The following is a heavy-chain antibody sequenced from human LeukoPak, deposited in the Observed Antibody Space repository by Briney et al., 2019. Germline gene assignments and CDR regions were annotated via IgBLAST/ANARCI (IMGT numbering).Heavy chain of an antibody. J-gene: IGHJ5*02. CDR3: TAGAIAP. CDR1: GFTFSDQY. V-gene: IGHV3-72*01. Sequence: GGSLRLSCAASGFTFSDQYIDWVRQAPGKGLEWVGRIGNKINSYTTEYAASVKGRFTISRDDSQNSLYLQMNSLKTEDTAVYYCTAGAIAPWGQGTLVTVSS. D-gene: IGHD1-14*01. CDR2: IGNKINSYTT.